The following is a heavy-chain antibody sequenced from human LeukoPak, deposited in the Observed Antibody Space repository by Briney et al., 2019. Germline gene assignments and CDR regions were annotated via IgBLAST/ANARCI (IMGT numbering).Heavy chain of an antibody. V-gene: IGHV4-34*01. Sequence: SETLSLTCAVYGGSFSGYYWSWIRQPPGKGLEWIGEINHSGSTNYNPSLKSRVTISVDRSKNQFSLKLSSVTAADTAVYYCARGDYQTLPFDYWGQGTLVTVSS. CDR3: ARGDYQTLPFDY. D-gene: IGHD4-11*01. CDR2: INHSGST. CDR1: GGSFSGYY. J-gene: IGHJ4*02.